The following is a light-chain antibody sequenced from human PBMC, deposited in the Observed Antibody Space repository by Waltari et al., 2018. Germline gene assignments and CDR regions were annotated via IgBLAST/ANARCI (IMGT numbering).Light chain of an antibody. Sequence: QSALTQPAPVSGSPGQSITISCTGTSSDVGGYNYVSWYQHHPGKAPKLIISDVSKRPSGVSDRFSGSKSGNTASLTISGLQTEDEADYYCNSWTTSSTLLFGGGTKVTVL. CDR3: NSWTTSSTLL. J-gene: IGLJ3*02. CDR2: DVS. CDR1: SSDVGGYNY. V-gene: IGLV2-14*03.